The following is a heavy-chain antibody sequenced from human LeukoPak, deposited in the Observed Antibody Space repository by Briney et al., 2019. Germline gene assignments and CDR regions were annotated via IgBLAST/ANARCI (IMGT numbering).Heavy chain of an antibody. CDR1: GFTFSSYW. D-gene: IGHD5-18*01. CDR3: ARGRGYSYGTLHYYYMDV. J-gene: IGHJ6*03. CDR2: IKQDGSGK. Sequence: GGSLRLSCAASGFTFSSYWMSWVRQAPGKGLEWVANIKQDGSGKYYVDSVKGRFTISRDNAKNSLYLQMNSLRAEDTAVYYCARGRGYSYGTLHYYYMDVWGKGTTVTVSS. V-gene: IGHV3-7*01.